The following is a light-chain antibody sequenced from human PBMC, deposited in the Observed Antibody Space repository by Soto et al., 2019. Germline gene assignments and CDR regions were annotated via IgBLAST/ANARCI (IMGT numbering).Light chain of an antibody. Sequence: EIVLTQTPGTLSLSPGEGATLSCRASQSVSSSYLAWYQQKPGQAPRLLIYGASSRATGIPDRFSGSGSGTDFILTISRLEPEDFAVYYCQQYGSSPQTCGQGTKV. CDR2: GAS. V-gene: IGKV3-20*01. CDR3: QQYGSSPQT. J-gene: IGKJ1*01. CDR1: QSVSSSY.